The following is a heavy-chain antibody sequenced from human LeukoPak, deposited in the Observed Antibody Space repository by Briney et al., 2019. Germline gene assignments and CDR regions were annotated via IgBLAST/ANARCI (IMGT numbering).Heavy chain of an antibody. D-gene: IGHD3-22*01. Sequence: SETLSLTCTVSGGSFNSENYFWSWIRQHPVRGLEWIGYISYSGTTYYNPSLKSRVTLSVDTSKNQFSLKLSSVTAADTAVYYCAREGNYYDPNGYSVYWGQGALVTVSS. CDR1: GGSFNSENYF. CDR3: AREGNYYDPNGYSVY. CDR2: ISYSGTT. J-gene: IGHJ4*02. V-gene: IGHV4-31*03.